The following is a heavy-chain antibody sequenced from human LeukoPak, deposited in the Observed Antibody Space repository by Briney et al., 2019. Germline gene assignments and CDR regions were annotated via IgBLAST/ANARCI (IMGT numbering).Heavy chain of an antibody. CDR3: ARDTARWTGAFDI. D-gene: IGHD5-24*01. CDR2: IKQDGREK. V-gene: IGHV3-7*03. Sequence: PGGSLRLSCVASGFTFSSYWMSWVRQAPGKGGEGGANIKQDGREKYYVDSVKGRFTISRDNAKKSLYLEMNSLRAEDKAVYYCARDTARWTGAFDIWGQGTMVTVSS. J-gene: IGHJ3*02. CDR1: GFTFSSYW.